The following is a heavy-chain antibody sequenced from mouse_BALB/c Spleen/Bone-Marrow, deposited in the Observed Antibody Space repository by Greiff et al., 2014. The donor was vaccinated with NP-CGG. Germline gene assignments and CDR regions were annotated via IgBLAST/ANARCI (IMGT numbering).Heavy chain of an antibody. V-gene: IGHV1S45*01. Sequence: VQLQQSGAELVRPGASVKISCKAFGYTFTDYHINWVKQRPGQGLDWIGFINPYNDYTNYNQKFKGKATLIVDKSSSTAYMELSSLTSEDSAVFYCARHGSSYVRFAYRGQGTLVTVSA. CDR1: GYTFTDYH. CDR2: INPYNDYT. D-gene: IGHD1-1*01. J-gene: IGHJ3*01. CDR3: ARHGSSYVRFAY.